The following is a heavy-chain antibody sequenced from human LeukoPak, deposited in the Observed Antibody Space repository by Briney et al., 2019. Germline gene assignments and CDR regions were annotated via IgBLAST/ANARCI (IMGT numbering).Heavy chain of an antibody. Sequence: GGSPRLSCAASGFTFSSYWMHWVRQAPGKGLVWVSRINTDGSSTSYADSVKGRFTISRDNAKNTLYLQMNSLRAEDTAVYYCARGIAVAGTDYWGQGTLVTVSS. D-gene: IGHD6-19*01. J-gene: IGHJ4*02. CDR3: ARGIAVAGTDY. CDR1: GFTFSSYW. CDR2: INTDGSST. V-gene: IGHV3-74*01.